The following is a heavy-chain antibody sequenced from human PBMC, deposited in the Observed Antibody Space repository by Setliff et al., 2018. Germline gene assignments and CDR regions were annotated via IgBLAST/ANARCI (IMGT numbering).Heavy chain of an antibody. CDR1: GVSFSSTTFY. D-gene: IGHD1-26*01. Sequence: PSETLSLTCNVSGVSFSSTTFYWAWIRQSPGKGLEWIGSVSFFGSAYYNPSLQSRGAISLDTSRNQSSLELSSVTAADTAVYYCARDNTIVGATDYWGQGALVTVSS. CDR2: VSFFGSA. V-gene: IGHV4-39*07. CDR3: ARDNTIVGATDY. J-gene: IGHJ4*02.